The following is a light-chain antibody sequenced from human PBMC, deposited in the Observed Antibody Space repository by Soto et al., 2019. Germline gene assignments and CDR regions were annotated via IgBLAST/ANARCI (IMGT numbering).Light chain of an antibody. CDR3: QSYDSSLSGWV. V-gene: IGLV1-40*01. J-gene: IGLJ3*02. Sequence: QSVLTQPPSVSGAQGRGFPFPAPGAASTFGAGYDEHWYQQLPGTAPKLLFYGNSNRPSGVPDRFSGSKSGTSASLAITGLQAEDEADYYCQSYDSSLSGWVFGGGTKVTVL. CDR2: GNS. CDR1: ASTFGAGYD.